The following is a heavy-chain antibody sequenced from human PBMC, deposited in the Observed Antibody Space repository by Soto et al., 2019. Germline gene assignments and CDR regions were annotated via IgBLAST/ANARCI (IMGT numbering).Heavy chain of an antibody. CDR2: ISPNSGDT. D-gene: IGHD3-16*02. CDR1: AYSFTDYY. V-gene: IGHV1-2*02. Sequence: QVFLVQSGAEVKKPGASVKVSCEASAYSFTDYYIHWVRQAPGQGLEWMGWISPNSGDTNYAQKFQGRVTLTADTYSSTAYMDLRRLRFDDTAVYYCARGGMVQFGRVGVTPHWGQGTLVTVSS. J-gene: IGHJ4*02. CDR3: ARGGMVQFGRVGVTPH.